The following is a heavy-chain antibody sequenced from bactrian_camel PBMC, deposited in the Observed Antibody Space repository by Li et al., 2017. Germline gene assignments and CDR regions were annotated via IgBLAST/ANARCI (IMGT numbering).Heavy chain of an antibody. Sequence: QLVESGGGSVQAGESLTLSCVNSGATYSSYCVAWFRQTPGKEREAVARICDRGGTLYSDSVKGRFAVSQDNAKNTVHLQMNSLEPEDTAMYYCAADRFGCLRGRTALDSTTAFAYWGQGTQVTV. J-gene: IGHJ6*01. V-gene: IGHV3-3*01. CDR2: ICDRGGT. CDR1: GATYSSYC. CDR3: AADRFGCLRGRTALDSTTAFAY. D-gene: IGHD3*01.